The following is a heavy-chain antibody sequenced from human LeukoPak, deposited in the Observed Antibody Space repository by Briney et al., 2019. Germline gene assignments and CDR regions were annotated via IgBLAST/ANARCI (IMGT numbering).Heavy chain of an antibody. J-gene: IGHJ3*02. CDR1: GYTFTGYY. D-gene: IGHD6-19*01. V-gene: IGHV1-2*02. Sequence: ASVKVSCKASGYTFTGYYMHWVRQAPGQGLEWMGWINPNSGGTNYAQKFQGRVTMTRDTSISTAYMELSRLRSDDTAVYYCARDVLIAVTGENDAFDIWGQGTMVTVSS. CDR3: ARDVLIAVTGENDAFDI. CDR2: INPNSGGT.